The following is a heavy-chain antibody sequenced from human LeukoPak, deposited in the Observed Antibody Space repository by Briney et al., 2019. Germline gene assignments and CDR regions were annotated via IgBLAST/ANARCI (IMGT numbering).Heavy chain of an antibody. J-gene: IGHJ6*04. CDR3: ARGILWFGDDV. CDR2: MNPNSGNT. Sequence: ASVKVSCKASGHTFTGYYMHWVRQAPGQGLEWMGWMNPNSGNTGYAQKFQGRVTMTRNTSISTAYMELSSLRSEDTAVYYCARGILWFGDDVWGKGTTVTISS. CDR1: GHTFTGYY. V-gene: IGHV1-8*02. D-gene: IGHD3-10*01.